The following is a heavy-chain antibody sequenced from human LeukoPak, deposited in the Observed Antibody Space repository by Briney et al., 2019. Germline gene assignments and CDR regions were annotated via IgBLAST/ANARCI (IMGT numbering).Heavy chain of an antibody. J-gene: IGHJ6*03. D-gene: IGHD1-26*01. CDR3: ARGGARGDFYYMDV. CDR1: GFTFSNAW. V-gene: IGHV4-59*01. Sequence: GSLRLSCAASGFTFSNAWMSCIRQPPGKGLEWIGYISYSGSTNYNPSLKSRVTISVDTSKNQFSLKLTSVTAADTAVYYCARGGARGDFYYMDVWGKGTTVTVSS. CDR2: ISYSGST.